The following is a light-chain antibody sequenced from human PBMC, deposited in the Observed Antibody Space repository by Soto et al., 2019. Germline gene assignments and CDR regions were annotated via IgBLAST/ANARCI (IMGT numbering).Light chain of an antibody. CDR2: RAS. J-gene: IGKJ1*01. CDR1: QSVSSN. Sequence: EIVMTQSPATLSVSPGERATLSCRSSQSVSSNLAWYQQKPGQAPRLLIYRASIRATGIPDRFTGSGSGTDFTLTISSLEPEDFAVYYCQQRSNWPPWTFGQGTKVDIK. CDR3: QQRSNWPPWT. V-gene: IGKV3-11*01.